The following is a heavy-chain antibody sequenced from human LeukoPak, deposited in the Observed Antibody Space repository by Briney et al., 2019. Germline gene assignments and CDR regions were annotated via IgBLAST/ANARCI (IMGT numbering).Heavy chain of an antibody. CDR2: IGSSSSSI. D-gene: IGHD3-22*01. J-gene: IGHJ5*02. CDR3: ARLRYDSSGSPLFDP. CDR1: GFTFSSYS. V-gene: IGHV3-21*01. Sequence: AGGSLRLSCAASGFTFSSYSMNWVRQAPGKGLEWVSSIGSSSSSIYYADSVKGRFTISRDNAKNSLYLQMNSLRAEDTAVYYCARLRYDSSGSPLFDPWGQGTLVTVSS.